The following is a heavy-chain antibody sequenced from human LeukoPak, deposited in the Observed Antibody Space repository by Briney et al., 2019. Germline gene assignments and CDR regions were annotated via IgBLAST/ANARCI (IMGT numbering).Heavy chain of an antibody. Sequence: PSETLSLTCTVSGGYISSYYWSWIRQPPGKGLEWIGYTYYSGSPNYNPSLKSRVTISVDTSKNQFSLKLSSVAAADRAVYCCAILWEGYDSSGYYSNFDYWGQGTLVTVSS. V-gene: IGHV4-59*08. CDR1: GGYISSYY. J-gene: IGHJ4*02. CDR2: TYYSGSP. D-gene: IGHD3-22*01. CDR3: AILWEGYDSSGYYSNFDY.